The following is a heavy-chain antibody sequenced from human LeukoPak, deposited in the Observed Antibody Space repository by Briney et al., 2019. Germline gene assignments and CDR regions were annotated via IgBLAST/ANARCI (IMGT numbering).Heavy chain of an antibody. J-gene: IGHJ5*02. CDR2: IYYSGST. CDR3: ARVTLNILTGYSNWFDP. V-gene: IGHV4-59*01. D-gene: IGHD3-9*01. Sequence: SETLSLTCTVSGGSISSYYWSWIRQPPGKGLEWIGYIYYSGSTNYNPSLKSRVTISVDTSKNQFSLKLSSVTAADTAVYYCARVTLNILTGYSNWFDPWGQGTLVTVSS. CDR1: GGSISSYY.